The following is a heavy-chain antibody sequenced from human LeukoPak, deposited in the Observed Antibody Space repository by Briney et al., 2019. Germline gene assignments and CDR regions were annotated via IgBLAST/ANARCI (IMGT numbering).Heavy chain of an antibody. J-gene: IGHJ6*02. Sequence: GGSLRLSCAASGFILNDYGMHWVRQAPGKGLEWVADIWFDKNQHFADSVKGRFAISRDNSKDTVYLQINSLRAEDTAVYYCARDRHCVNGVCHSPPGMDVWGQGTTVTVSS. D-gene: IGHD2-8*01. V-gene: IGHV3-33*01. CDR1: GFILNDYG. CDR3: ARDRHCVNGVCHSPPGMDV. CDR2: IWFDKNQ.